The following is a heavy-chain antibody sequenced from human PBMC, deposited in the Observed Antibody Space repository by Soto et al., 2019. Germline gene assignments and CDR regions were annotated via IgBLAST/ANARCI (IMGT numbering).Heavy chain of an antibody. CDR3: AREAIIVIAAPEYSFAYMDV. J-gene: IGHJ6*03. CDR1: GFTFSSYA. CDR2: ISGTGGST. Sequence: PGGSLRLSCATSGFTFSSYAISRVPQAPGKGLEWVSAISGTGGSTYYADSVKGRFTISRDNSKNTLYLQMNSLRAEDTAVYYCAREAIIVIAAPEYSFAYMDVWGKGTTVTVS. V-gene: IGHV3-23*01. D-gene: IGHD2-21*01.